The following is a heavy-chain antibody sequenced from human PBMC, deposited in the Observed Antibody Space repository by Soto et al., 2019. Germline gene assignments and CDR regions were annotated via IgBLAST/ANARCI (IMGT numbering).Heavy chain of an antibody. V-gene: IGHV4-34*01. J-gene: IGHJ4*02. D-gene: IGHD1-7*01. CDR1: VMALSYYN. CDR3: ARARTGTTSPLSDY. CDR2: INHSGST. Sequence: SYSLSQTSLTYVMALSYYNWSMIRQPPGKGLEWIGEINHSGSTNYNPSLKSRVTISVDTSKNHFSLKLSSVTAADTAVYYCARARTGTTSPLSDYWGQG.